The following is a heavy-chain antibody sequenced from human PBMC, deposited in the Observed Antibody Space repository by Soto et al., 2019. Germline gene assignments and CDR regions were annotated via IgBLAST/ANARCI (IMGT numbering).Heavy chain of an antibody. CDR3: ARVSWREKYGMDV. CDR1: GFTFSDSY. J-gene: IGHJ6*02. CDR2: ITFSGNTV. Sequence: GSLRLSCAASGFTFSDSYMSWILQAPGKGLEWISYITFSGNTVYYADSLKGRFTISRDNAKNSLYLQMNRLRAEDTAVYYCARVSWREKYGMDVWGQGTTVTVSS. V-gene: IGHV3-11*01.